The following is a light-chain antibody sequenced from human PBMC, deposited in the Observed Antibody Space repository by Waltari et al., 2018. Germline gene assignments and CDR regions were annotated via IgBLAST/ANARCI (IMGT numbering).Light chain of an antibody. V-gene: IGKV1-39*01. Sequence: DIQMTQSPSSLSAFVGDRVTITCRASQSIRNFVSWYTQKSGKAPELLIFGESTLQDGAPASIRGSGAGTDFTLTISGLQPEDFGTYYCQQTYSPPPYTFGQGTKLEIK. CDR1: QSIRNF. CDR2: GES. J-gene: IGKJ2*01. CDR3: QQTYSPPPYT.